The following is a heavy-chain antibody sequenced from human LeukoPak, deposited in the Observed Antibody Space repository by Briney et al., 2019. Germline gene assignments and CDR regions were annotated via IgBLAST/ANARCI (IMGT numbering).Heavy chain of an antibody. D-gene: IGHD3-10*01. CDR3: ARDLYGSGSSTFDY. V-gene: IGHV3-30*02. CDR1: GFAFSSYG. CDR2: VRYDGSNK. J-gene: IGHJ4*02. Sequence: GGSLRLSCAASGFAFSSYGMHWVRQAPGKGLKWVAFVRYDGSNKYYADSVKGRFTISRDNSKSTLYLQMNSLRAEDTAVYYCARDLYGSGSSTFDYWGQGTLVTVSS.